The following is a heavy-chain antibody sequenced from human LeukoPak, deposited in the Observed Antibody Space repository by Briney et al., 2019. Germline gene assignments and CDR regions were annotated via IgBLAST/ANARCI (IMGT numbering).Heavy chain of an antibody. D-gene: IGHD1-20*01. J-gene: IGHJ4*02. Sequence: PLASVKVSCKASGYTFTSYYMHWARQAPGQGLEWMGIINRSGGSTSYAQKFQGRVTMTRDTSTSTVYMELSSLRSEDTAVYYCARDLDTNEPRYNWNDAGFGYWGQGTLVTVSS. CDR1: GYTFTSYY. CDR3: ARDLDTNEPRYNWNDAGFGY. CDR2: INRSGGST. V-gene: IGHV1-46*01.